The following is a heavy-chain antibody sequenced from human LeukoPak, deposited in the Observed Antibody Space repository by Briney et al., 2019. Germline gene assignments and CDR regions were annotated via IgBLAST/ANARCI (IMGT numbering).Heavy chain of an antibody. CDR2: MNPNGGNT. Sequence: ASVKVSCKASGYTFTSYDINWVRQATGQGLEWMGWMNPNGGNTGYAQKFQGRVTMTRNTSISTAYMELSSLRSEDTAVYYCARSHRGNQYQGGLEVDYWGQGTLVTVSS. CDR1: GYTFTSYD. J-gene: IGHJ4*02. CDR3: ARSHRGNQYQGGLEVDY. D-gene: IGHD2-2*01. V-gene: IGHV1-8*01.